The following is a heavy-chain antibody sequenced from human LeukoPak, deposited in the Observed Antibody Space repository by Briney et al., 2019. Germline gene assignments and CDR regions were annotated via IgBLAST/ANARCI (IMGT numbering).Heavy chain of an antibody. CDR2: MYYSGST. D-gene: IGHD3-9*01. V-gene: IGHV4-59*01. J-gene: IGHJ4*02. Sequence: SETLSLTCTVSGGSISSYYWSWIRQPPGKGLEWIGYMYYSGSTNYNPSTNYNPSLKSRVTISVDTSKNQFSLKPSSVTAADTAVYYCARKKSNYDILVEASFDYWGQGTLVTVSS. CDR3: ARKKSNYDILVEASFDY. CDR1: GGSISSYY.